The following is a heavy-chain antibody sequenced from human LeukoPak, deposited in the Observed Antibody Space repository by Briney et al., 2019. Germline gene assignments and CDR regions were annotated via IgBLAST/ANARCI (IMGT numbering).Heavy chain of an antibody. CDR1: GLTVSSSY. CDR2: IYNDGST. V-gene: IGHV3-53*01. CDR3: ARDELAVAKKGFLDY. D-gene: IGHD6-19*01. J-gene: IGHJ4*02. Sequence: GGSLRLSCAASGLTVSSSYMSWVRQAPGKGLEWVSIIYNDGSTYYADSVKGRFTISRDNSKNTLYLQMNSLRAEDTAVYYCARDELAVAKKGFLDYWGQGTLVTVSS.